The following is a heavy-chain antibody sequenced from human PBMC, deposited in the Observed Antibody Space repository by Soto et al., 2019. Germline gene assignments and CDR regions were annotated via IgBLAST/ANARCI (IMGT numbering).Heavy chain of an antibody. Sequence: ASVKVSYKASGYTFTSYVISGVQQAPAQGLDWMGWICAYNGNTNYAQKLQGRVTMTTATSTSTAYMELRSLRSDDTAVYYCARDLGWSSGYYQYYFDYWGQGTLVTVSS. CDR3: ARDLGWSSGYYQYYFDY. J-gene: IGHJ4*02. CDR1: GYTFTSYV. V-gene: IGHV1-18*04. D-gene: IGHD3-22*01. CDR2: ICAYNGNT.